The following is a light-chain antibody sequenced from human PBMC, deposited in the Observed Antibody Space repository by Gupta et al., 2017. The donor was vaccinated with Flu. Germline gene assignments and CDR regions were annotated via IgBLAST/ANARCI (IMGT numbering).Light chain of an antibody. CDR2: KDR. CDR1: HCGDKY. J-gene: IGLJ1*01. Sequence: SSALTQPPSVSVSPGQTASITCSGDHCGDKYGCWYQQKPGQYLLLVIDKDRKRASVIPVRFSGSNSGNTATLTIRGTQAMDEDDYYCQAWDSTTGVFGTGTKVTVL. V-gene: IGLV3-1*01. CDR3: QAWDSTTGV.